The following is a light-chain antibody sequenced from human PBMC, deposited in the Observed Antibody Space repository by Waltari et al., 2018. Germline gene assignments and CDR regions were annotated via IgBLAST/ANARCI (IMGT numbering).Light chain of an antibody. V-gene: IGLV8-61*01. CDR3: ALYMGSGIWV. CDR2: KAN. J-gene: IGLJ3*02. CDR1: SASLSTTSY. Sequence: QTVVTQEPSLSVSPGGTVTLTCALSSASLSTTSYATWSQQTPGQAPRTLVYKANARSSGVPDRFSGSILGNTAALTITGAQADDESDYYCALYMGSGIWVFGGGTRLTVL.